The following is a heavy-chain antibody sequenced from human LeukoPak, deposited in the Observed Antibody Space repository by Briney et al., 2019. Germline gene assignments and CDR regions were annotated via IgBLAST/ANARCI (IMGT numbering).Heavy chain of an antibody. V-gene: IGHV5-51*01. D-gene: IGHD3-10*01. CDR3: ARQSRRITMVRGGPDY. CDR2: TYPGDSDT. Sequence: GESLKISCKASEYSFTNYWIAWVRQMPGKGLEWMGITYPGDSDTRYSPSFQGQVTISADKSISTAYLQWSSLKASDTAMYYCARQSRRITMVRGGPDYWGQGTLVTVSS. J-gene: IGHJ4*02. CDR1: EYSFTNYW.